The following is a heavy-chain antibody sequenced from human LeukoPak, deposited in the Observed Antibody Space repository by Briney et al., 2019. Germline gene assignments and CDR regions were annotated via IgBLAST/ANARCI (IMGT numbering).Heavy chain of an antibody. V-gene: IGHV3-30*02. CDR1: RFTFSTYG. Sequence: GGSLRLSYAASRFTFSTYGMHWVRQAPGKGLEWVAIIWSDGRNQYSADSLRGRFTISRDNSKNTLYLQMNSLRAEDTAVYYCAKDRRANSYVLGWFDPWGQGTLVTVSS. J-gene: IGHJ5*02. D-gene: IGHD5-18*01. CDR2: IWSDGRNQ. CDR3: AKDRRANSYVLGWFDP.